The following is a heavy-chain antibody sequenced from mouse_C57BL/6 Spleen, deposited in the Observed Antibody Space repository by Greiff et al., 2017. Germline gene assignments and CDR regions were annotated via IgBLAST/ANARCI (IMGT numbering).Heavy chain of an antibody. CDR1: GYSFTDYN. CDR2: INPNYGTT. Sequence: VQLQQSGPELVKPGASVKISCKASGYSFTDYNMNWVKQSNGKSLEWIGVINPNYGTTSYNQKFKGKATLTVDQSSSTAYMQLNSLTSEDSAVYYCARSGYYGSSSLWYFDVWGTGTTVTVTS. J-gene: IGHJ1*03. V-gene: IGHV1-39*01. D-gene: IGHD1-1*01. CDR3: ARSGYYGSSSLWYFDV.